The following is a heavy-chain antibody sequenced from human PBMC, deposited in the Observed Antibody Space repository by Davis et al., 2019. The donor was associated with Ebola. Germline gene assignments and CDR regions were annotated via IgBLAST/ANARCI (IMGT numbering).Heavy chain of an antibody. D-gene: IGHD4-17*01. CDR3: ARDRSYDYGDYVLYY. Sequence: GSLRLSCTVSGGSISSYYWSWIRQPPGKGLEWIGYIYYSGSTNYNPSLKSRVTISVDKSKNQFSLKLSSVAAADTAVYYCARDRSYDYGDYVLYYWGQGTLVTVSS. V-gene: IGHV4-59*12. J-gene: IGHJ4*02. CDR1: GGSISSYY. CDR2: IYYSGST.